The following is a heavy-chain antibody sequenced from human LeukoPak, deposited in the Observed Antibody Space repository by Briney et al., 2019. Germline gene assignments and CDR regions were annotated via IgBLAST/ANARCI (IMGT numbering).Heavy chain of an antibody. D-gene: IGHD1-26*01. J-gene: IGHJ3*02. CDR1: GGSFSGYY. Sequence: SSETLSLTCAVYGGSFSGYYWSWIRQPPGKGLEWIGEINHSGSTNYNPSLKSRVTISVDTSKNQFSLKLSSVTAADTAMYYCARDEGIMGPDRHALEIWGQGTRVTVSS. CDR3: ARDEGIMGPDRHALEI. V-gene: IGHV4-34*01. CDR2: INHSGST.